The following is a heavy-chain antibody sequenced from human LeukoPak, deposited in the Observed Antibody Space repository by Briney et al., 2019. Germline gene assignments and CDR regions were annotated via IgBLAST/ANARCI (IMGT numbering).Heavy chain of an antibody. J-gene: IGHJ4*02. Sequence: GGSLRLFCAASGFTFSRYGMHWVRQAPGKGLEWVAVISYDGSNKYYADSVKGRFTISRDNSKNTLYLQMNSLRAEDTAVYYCAKALAGSGELSDYWGQGTLVTVSS. V-gene: IGHV3-30*18. CDR1: GFTFSRYG. D-gene: IGHD3-16*02. CDR2: ISYDGSNK. CDR3: AKALAGSGELSDY.